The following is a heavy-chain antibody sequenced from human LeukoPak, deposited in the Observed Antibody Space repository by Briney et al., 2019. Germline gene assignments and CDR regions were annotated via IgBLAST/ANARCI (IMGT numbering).Heavy chain of an antibody. D-gene: IGHD2-15*01. J-gene: IGHJ4*02. CDR2: INPSGDST. CDR3: ARGGSETCSGGSCYGFRY. V-gene: IGHV1-46*01. Sequence: RASVKVSCKASGYTFTSYSMQWVRQAPGQGLEWMGIINPSGDSTSYTQKLQGRLTMTRDTSTNTVYMELSSLRSDDTAVYYCARGGSETCSGGSCYGFRYWGQGTLVTVSS. CDR1: GYTFTSYS.